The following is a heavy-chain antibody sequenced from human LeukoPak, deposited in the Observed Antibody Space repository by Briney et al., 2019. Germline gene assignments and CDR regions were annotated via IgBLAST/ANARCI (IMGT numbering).Heavy chain of an antibody. CDR2: ISYDGSNK. V-gene: IGHV3-30*04. CDR1: GFTFSSYA. CDR3: ARSPSQLWLRHAFDI. Sequence: PGGSLRLSCAASGFTFSSYAMHWVRQAPGKGLEWVAVISYDGSNKYYAASVKGRFTISRDNSKNTLYLQMNSLRAEDTAVYYCARSPSQLWLRHAFDIWGQGTMVTVSS. D-gene: IGHD5-18*01. J-gene: IGHJ3*02.